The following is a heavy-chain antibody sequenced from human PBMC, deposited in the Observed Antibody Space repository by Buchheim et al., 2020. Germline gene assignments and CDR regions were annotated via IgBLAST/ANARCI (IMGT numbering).Heavy chain of an antibody. CDR2: IHYTESA. V-gene: IGHV4-30-4*01. Sequence: QVQLQESGPGLVKPSQTLSLTCNVTSGSISSSDYYWSWIRQPPGKALEYIGNIHYTESAYYNPSLKSQVTISKDTSRNQFSLNLNSVTAADTAVYYCVREGRGYSGYDYDYWGPGIL. J-gene: IGHJ4*02. D-gene: IGHD5-12*01. CDR1: SGSISSSDYY. CDR3: VREGRGYSGYDYDY.